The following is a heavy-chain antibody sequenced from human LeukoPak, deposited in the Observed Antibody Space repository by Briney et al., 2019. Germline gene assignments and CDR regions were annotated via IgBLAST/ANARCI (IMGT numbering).Heavy chain of an antibody. V-gene: IGHV3-30*02. J-gene: IGHJ4*02. CDR1: GFTFSSYG. CDR2: IRYDGSNK. Sequence: GGSLRLSCAASGFTFSSYGMHWVRQAPGKGLEWVAFIRYDGSNKYYADSVKGRFTISRDNSKNTLYLQMNSLGAEDTAVYYCAKDSQHSSYYFDYWGQGTLVTVSS. CDR3: AKDSQHSSYYFDY.